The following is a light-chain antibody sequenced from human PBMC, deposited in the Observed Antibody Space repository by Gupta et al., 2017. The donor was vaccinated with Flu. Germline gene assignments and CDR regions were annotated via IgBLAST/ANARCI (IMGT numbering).Light chain of an antibody. CDR1: ALPKQY. V-gene: IGLV3-25*02. CDR2: RDS. CDR3: QSADSSGTYRV. Sequence: SYDLTPPPLVSGPPGPTAWIPCSGDALPKQYAYWYQQTPGQAPKLVIYRDSERPSGIPERFSGSSSGTTVTLTISGVQAEDEADYYCQSADSSGTYRVFGGGTKLTVL. J-gene: IGLJ3*02.